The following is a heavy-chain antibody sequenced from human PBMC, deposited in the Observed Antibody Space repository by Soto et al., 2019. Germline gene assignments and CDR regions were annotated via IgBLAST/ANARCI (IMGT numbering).Heavy chain of an antibody. V-gene: IGHV1-2*04. CDR3: ASWSGYDDY. CDR1: GYTFTGYY. Sequence: ASVKVSCKASGYTFTGYYMHWVRQAPGQGLEWMGWINPNSGGTNYAQKFQGWVTMTRDTSTSTAYMELSRLRSEDTAVYYCASWSGYDDYWGQGTLVTVSS. D-gene: IGHD3-3*01. J-gene: IGHJ4*02. CDR2: INPNSGGT.